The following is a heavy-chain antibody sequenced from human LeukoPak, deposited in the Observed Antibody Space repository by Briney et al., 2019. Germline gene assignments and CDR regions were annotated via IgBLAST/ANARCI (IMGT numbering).Heavy chain of an antibody. CDR1: GFTFDDYA. V-gene: IGHV3-9*01. CDR2: ISWNSGSV. Sequence: GGSLRLSCAASGFTFDDYAMHWVRQAPGKGLEWVSGISWNSGSVGYADSVKGRFTISRDNAKNSLYLQMNSLRAEDAALYYCAKDWYYDFWSGYYKTEYFQHWGQGTLVTVSS. CDR3: AKDWYYDFWSGYYKTEYFQH. J-gene: IGHJ1*01. D-gene: IGHD3-3*01.